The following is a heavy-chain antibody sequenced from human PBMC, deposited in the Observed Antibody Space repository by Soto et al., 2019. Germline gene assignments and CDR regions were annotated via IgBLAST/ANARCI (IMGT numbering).Heavy chain of an antibody. CDR2: IHHSGAT. V-gene: IGHV4-4*02. J-gene: IGHJ6*02. CDR1: GDSITGDNW. Sequence: QVQLQESGPGLVQPSGTLSLTCAVSGDSITGDNWWSWVRQPPGKGLEWIGEIHHSGATNSNPSLSSRVNFSVDNANYQFSLKLNSVTAGDTAMFDYATQGAYRLGVWGRGTPVTVSS. CDR3: ATQGAYRLGV.